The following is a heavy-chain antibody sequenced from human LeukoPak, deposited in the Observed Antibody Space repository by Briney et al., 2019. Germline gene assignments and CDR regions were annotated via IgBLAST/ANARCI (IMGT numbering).Heavy chain of an antibody. CDR3: ARGVYYYDSSGYFNWFDP. CDR2: ISRSGDNT. CDR1: GFTFSTSA. Sequence: GGSLRLSCAASGFTFSTSAMSWVRQAPGKGLEWVSVISRSGDNTYYADSVKGRFTISRDNAKNSLYLQMNSLRAEDTAVYYCARGVYYYDSSGYFNWFDPWDQGTLVTVSS. J-gene: IGHJ5*02. D-gene: IGHD3-22*01. V-gene: IGHV3-23*01.